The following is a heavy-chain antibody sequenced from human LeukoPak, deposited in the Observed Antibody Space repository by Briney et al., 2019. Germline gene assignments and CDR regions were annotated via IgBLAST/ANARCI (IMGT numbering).Heavy chain of an antibody. Sequence: EASVKVSCKASGGTFSSYAISWVRQAPGQGLEWMGRIIPILGIANYAQKFQGRVTITADKSTSTAYMELSSLRSEDTAVYYCARSIVGATTFDYWGQGTLVTVSS. V-gene: IGHV1-69*04. CDR1: GGTFSSYA. CDR2: IIPILGIA. J-gene: IGHJ4*02. D-gene: IGHD1-26*01. CDR3: ARSIVGATTFDY.